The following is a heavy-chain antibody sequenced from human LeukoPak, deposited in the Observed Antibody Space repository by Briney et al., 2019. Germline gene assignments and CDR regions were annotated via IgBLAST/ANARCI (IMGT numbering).Heavy chain of an antibody. CDR3: ARVGSGYDFFDY. J-gene: IGHJ4*02. D-gene: IGHD3/OR15-3a*01. CDR1: GGSISSYY. V-gene: IGHV4-59*12. Sequence: SETLSLTCTVSGGSISSYYWSWIRQPPGKGLEWIGYIYYSGSTNYNPSLESRVTMSVDTSKNQFSLKLNFVTAVDTAVYYCARVGSGYDFFDYWGQGTLVTVSS. CDR2: IYYSGST.